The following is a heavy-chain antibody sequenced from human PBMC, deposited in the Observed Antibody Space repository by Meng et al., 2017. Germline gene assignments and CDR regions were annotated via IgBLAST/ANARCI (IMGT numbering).Heavy chain of an antibody. CDR3: ARELLWFGDVGWYFDY. J-gene: IGHJ4*02. CDR1: GFTFSSYW. D-gene: IGHD3-10*01. CDR2: IKQDGSEK. V-gene: IGHV3-7*01. Sequence: GESLKISCAASGFTFSSYWMSWVRQAPGKGLEWVANIKQDGSEKYYVDSVKGRFTISRDNAKNSLYLQMNSLRAEDTAVYYCARELLWFGDVGWYFDYWGQGTLVTVSS.